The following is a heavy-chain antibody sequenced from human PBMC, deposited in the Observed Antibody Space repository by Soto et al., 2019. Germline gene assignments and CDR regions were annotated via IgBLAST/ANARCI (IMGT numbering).Heavy chain of an antibody. V-gene: IGHV3-53*04. D-gene: IGHD4-17*01. Sequence: GGSLRLSCAASGFTVSSNYMSWVRQAPGKGLEWVSVIYSGGSTYYADSVKGRFTISRHNSKNTLYLQMNSLRAEDTAVYYCAKPGSYDYGDYEDDAFDIWGQGTMVTV. J-gene: IGHJ3*02. CDR1: GFTVSSNY. CDR3: AKPGSYDYGDYEDDAFDI. CDR2: IYSGGST.